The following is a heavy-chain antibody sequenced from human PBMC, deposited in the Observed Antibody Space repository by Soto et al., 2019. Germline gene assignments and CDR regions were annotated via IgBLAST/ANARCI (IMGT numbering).Heavy chain of an antibody. CDR3: ARMANTGRVTTREYGMDV. Sequence: ASVKVSCKASGGICSSYTINWLRQAPGQGLEWLGWIIPIFGSANYAQKLQGRVTITADESTSTAYMELSSLSSEDTAVYYCARMANTGRVTTREYGMDVWGQGTTVTVS. CDR1: GGICSSYT. CDR2: IIPIFGSA. D-gene: IGHD4-17*01. V-gene: IGHV1-69*13. J-gene: IGHJ6*02.